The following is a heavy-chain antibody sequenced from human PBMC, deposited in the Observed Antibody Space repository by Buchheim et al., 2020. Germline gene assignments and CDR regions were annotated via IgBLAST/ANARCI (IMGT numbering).Heavy chain of an antibody. Sequence: EVQLLESGGGLVQPGGSLRLSCAASGFTFSSYAMSWVRQAPGKGLEWVSAISGSGGITYYADSVKGRFTLSRQHSKTMPCLQLNSLRAEDTAVYYCAKIGIAVAAKWFDPWGQGTL. V-gene: IGHV3-23*01. CDR3: AKIGIAVAAKWFDP. J-gene: IGHJ5*02. CDR1: GFTFSSYA. D-gene: IGHD6-19*01. CDR2: ISGSGGIT.